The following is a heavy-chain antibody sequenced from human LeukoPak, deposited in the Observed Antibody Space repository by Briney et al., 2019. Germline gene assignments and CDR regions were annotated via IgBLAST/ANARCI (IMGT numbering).Heavy chain of an antibody. CDR3: TRRAARWQFDL. D-gene: IGHD5-24*01. CDR2: INWKTGNG. Sequence: GRSLRLYCAVSGFNFDDYAMHWVRQAPGRGLEWVSGINWKTGNGIYADSVKGRFTISRDNAKNSLYLQMSSLRAEDTALYYCTRRAARWQFDLWGRGTLLTVSS. V-gene: IGHV3-9*01. CDR1: GFNFDDYA. J-gene: IGHJ2*01.